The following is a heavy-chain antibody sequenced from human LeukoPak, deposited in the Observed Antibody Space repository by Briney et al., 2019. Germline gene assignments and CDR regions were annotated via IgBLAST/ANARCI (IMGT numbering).Heavy chain of an antibody. J-gene: IGHJ4*02. Sequence: GGSLRLSCAASGFTFSSYWMSWVRQAPGKGLEWVANIKQDGSEKYYVDSVKGRFTISRDNSKNTLYLQMNSLRAEDTAVYYCAKGGCGSTSCYESGFDYWGQGTLVTVSS. CDR1: GFTFSSYW. D-gene: IGHD2-2*01. V-gene: IGHV3-7*01. CDR2: IKQDGSEK. CDR3: AKGGCGSTSCYESGFDY.